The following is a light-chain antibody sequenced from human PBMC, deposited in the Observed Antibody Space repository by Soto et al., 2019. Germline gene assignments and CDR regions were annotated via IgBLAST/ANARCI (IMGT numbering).Light chain of an antibody. CDR1: ESIRTW. CDR2: DAS. V-gene: IGKV1-5*01. J-gene: IGKJ1*01. CDR3: QQYNNYPGT. Sequence: DIRRTRSPSTLSASIGDRVTITCRASESIRTWLAWYQHKPGKAPKFLIYDASSLESGVPSRFSGSGSGTEFTLTISNLQPDDFATSFCQQYNNYPGTFGHGTKLDIK.